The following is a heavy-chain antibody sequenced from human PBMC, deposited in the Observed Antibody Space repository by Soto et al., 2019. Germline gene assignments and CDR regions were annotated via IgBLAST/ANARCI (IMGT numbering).Heavy chain of an antibody. V-gene: IGHV1-69*13. CDR3: TYGSGSYFAFDI. J-gene: IGHJ3*02. D-gene: IGHD3-10*01. CDR2: IIPIFGTA. CDR1: GGTFSSYA. Sequence: SVKVSCKASGGTFSSYAINWVRQAPGQGLEWMGGIIPIFGTANYAQKFQGRVAITADESTSTAYMELSRLRSDDTAVYYCTYGSGSYFAFDIWGQGTMVTVSS.